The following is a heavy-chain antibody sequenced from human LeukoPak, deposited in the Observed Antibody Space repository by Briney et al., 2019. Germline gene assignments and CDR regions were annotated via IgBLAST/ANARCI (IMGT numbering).Heavy chain of an antibody. Sequence: GGSLRLSCAASGFTFSSYAMSWVRRAPGKGLEWVSAISGSGGSTYYADSVKGRFTISRDNSKNTLYLQMNSLRAEDTAVYYCAKDALGHTVTTRYFDYWGQGTLVTVSS. CDR2: ISGSGGST. CDR1: GFTFSSYA. CDR3: AKDALGHTVTTRYFDY. V-gene: IGHV3-23*01. J-gene: IGHJ4*02. D-gene: IGHD4-17*01.